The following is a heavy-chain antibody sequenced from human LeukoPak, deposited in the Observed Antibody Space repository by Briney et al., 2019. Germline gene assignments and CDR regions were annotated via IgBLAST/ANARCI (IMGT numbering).Heavy chain of an antibody. CDR1: GFTFSSYG. CDR3: AKDLRVFWARSPRNCGGDCYSGSYYYYGMDV. D-gene: IGHD2-21*02. Sequence: PGRSLRLSCAASGFTFSSYGMHWVRQAPGRGLEWVAVISYDGSNKYYADSVKGRFTISRDNSKNTLYLQMNSLRAEDTAVYYCAKDLRVFWARSPRNCGGDCYSGSYYYYGMDVWGQGTTVTVSS. V-gene: IGHV3-30*18. J-gene: IGHJ6*01. CDR2: ISYDGSNK.